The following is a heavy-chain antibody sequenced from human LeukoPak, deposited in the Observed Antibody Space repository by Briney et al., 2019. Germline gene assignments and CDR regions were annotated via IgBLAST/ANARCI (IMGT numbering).Heavy chain of an antibody. D-gene: IGHD6-6*01. Sequence: GESLKISCKDSGYSFTSYWIGWVRQMPGKGLEWMGIIYPGDSDTRYSPSFQGQVTISADKSISTAYLQWSSLKASDTAMYYCARHAHSSSPGFDYWGQGTLVTVSS. CDR2: IYPGDSDT. V-gene: IGHV5-51*01. CDR3: ARHAHSSSPGFDY. J-gene: IGHJ4*02. CDR1: GYSFTSYW.